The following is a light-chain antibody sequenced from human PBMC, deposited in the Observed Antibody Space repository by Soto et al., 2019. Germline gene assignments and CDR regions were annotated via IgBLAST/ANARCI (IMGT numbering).Light chain of an antibody. CDR1: QGISSY. CDR2: AAS. Sequence: AIRMTQSPSSFSASTGDRVTITCRASQGISSYLAWYQQKPGKAPKLLIYAASTLQSGVPSRFSGSGSVTDFTLTISCLQSEDFATYYCQQYYSYPPYTFGQGTKVEIK. CDR3: QQYYSYPPYT. J-gene: IGKJ2*01. V-gene: IGKV1-8*01.